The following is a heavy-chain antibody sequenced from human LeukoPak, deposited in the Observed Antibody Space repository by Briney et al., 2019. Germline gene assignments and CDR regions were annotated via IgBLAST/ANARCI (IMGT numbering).Heavy chain of an antibody. CDR3: ARAGGTGPGNRHFQH. Sequence: ASVKVSCKASGYTFTSYDINWVRQATGQGLEWMGWMNPNSGNTGYSQKFQGRVTMTRNTSITTAYMELSSPRSEDTAVYYCARAGGTGPGNRHFQHWGQGTLVTVSS. CDR1: GYTFTSYD. CDR2: MNPNSGNT. D-gene: IGHD2-8*02. V-gene: IGHV1-8*01. J-gene: IGHJ1*01.